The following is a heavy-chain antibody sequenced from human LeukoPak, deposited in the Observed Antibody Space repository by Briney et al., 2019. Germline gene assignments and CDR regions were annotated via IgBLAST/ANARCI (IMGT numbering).Heavy chain of an antibody. J-gene: IGHJ4*02. V-gene: IGHV3-11*01. CDR1: GLTFSDYY. CDR2: ISSSGNSI. CDR3: AKDPYQTYREYGSARPDY. D-gene: IGHD3-10*01. Sequence: KSGGSLRLSCAASGLTFSDYYMSWIRQAPGKGLEWISYISSSGNSIYYADSVKGRFTISRDNAKSSLYLQMNSLRAEDTAVYYCAKDPYQTYREYGSARPDYWGQGTLVTVSS.